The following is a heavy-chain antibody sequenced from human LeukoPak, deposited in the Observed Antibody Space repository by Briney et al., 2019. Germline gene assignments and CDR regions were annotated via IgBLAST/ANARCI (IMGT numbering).Heavy chain of an antibody. CDR3: ARGSKRSQRYSSGPGGY. CDR1: GYIFTGYY. CDR2: INPNSGGT. V-gene: IGHV1-2*02. D-gene: IGHD6-19*01. J-gene: IGHJ4*02. Sequence: ASVKVSCKASGYIFTGYYMHWVRQAPGQGLEWMGWINPNSGGTNYAQKFQGRVTMTRDTSISTAYMELSRLRSDDTAVYYCARGSKRSQRYSSGPGGYWGQGTLVTVSS.